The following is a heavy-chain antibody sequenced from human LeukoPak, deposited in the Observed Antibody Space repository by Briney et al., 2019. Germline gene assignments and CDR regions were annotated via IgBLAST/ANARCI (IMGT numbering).Heavy chain of an antibody. J-gene: IGHJ4*02. Sequence: SETLSLTCTVSGGSISSSSYYWAWIRQPPGKGLEWIGSIYYSGSTYYNASLKSRVIMSVDTSKNHFSLKLTSVTAADTAVYYCARLILSDFDCWGQGTLVTVSA. D-gene: IGHD3-10*01. CDR1: GGSISSSSYY. CDR3: ARLILSDFDC. V-gene: IGHV4-39*02. CDR2: IYYSGST.